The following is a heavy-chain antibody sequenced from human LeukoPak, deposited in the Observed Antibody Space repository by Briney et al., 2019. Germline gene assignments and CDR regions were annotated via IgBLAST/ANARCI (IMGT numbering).Heavy chain of an antibody. V-gene: IGHV3-30-3*01. CDR1: GFTFSSYA. CDR3: AGAIWYGSIDY. J-gene: IGHJ4*02. Sequence: GRSLRLSCAASGFTFSSYAMHWVRQAPGKGLEWVAVISYDGSNKYYADSVKGRFTISRDNSKNTLYLQMNSLRAEDTAVYYCAGAIWYGSIDYWGQGTLVTVSS. CDR2: ISYDGSNK. D-gene: IGHD3-10*01.